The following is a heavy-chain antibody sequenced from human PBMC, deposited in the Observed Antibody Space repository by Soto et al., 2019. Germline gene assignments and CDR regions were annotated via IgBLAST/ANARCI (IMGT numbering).Heavy chain of an antibody. CDR3: VRSGDYRSGSYWYFFDY. J-gene: IGHJ4*02. V-gene: IGHV3-20*04. D-gene: IGHD3-10*01. CDR1: GFNVDDYG. CDR2: IYWKGGNR. Sequence: PGGSLRLSCTMSGFNVDDYGMSWVRHVPGKGLEWVSGIYWKGGNRHYADSVKGRFTITRDNAKNSLYLQLDSLRAEDTALYYCVRSGDYRSGSYWYFFDYWGQGTQVTVS.